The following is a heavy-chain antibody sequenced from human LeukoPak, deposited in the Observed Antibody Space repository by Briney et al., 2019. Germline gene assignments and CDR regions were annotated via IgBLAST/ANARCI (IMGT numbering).Heavy chain of an antibody. V-gene: IGHV4-39*01. Sequence: PSGTLSLTCAVSGGSISSSSYYWGWIRQPPGKGLEWIGSMYYSGSTYYNPSLKSRVTISVDTSKNQFSLKLSSVTAADTAVYYCARQNIYCSRTSCYEVDWFDPWGQGTLVTVSS. CDR2: MYYSGST. J-gene: IGHJ5*02. CDR3: ARQNIYCSRTSCYEVDWFDP. CDR1: GGSISSSSYY. D-gene: IGHD2-2*01.